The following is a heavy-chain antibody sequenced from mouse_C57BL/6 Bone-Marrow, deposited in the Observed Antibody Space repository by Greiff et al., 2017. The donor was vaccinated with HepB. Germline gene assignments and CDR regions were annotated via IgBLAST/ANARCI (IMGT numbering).Heavy chain of an antibody. CDR1: GFNIKDDY. CDR3: THCNPGGY. CDR2: IDPENGDT. Sequence: EVQLQESGAELVRPGASVKLSCTASGFNIKDDYMHWVKQRPEQGLEWIGWIDPENGDTEYASKFQGKATITADTSSNTAYLQLSSLTSEDTAVYYCTHCNPGGYWGQGTTLTVSS. V-gene: IGHV14-4*01. J-gene: IGHJ2*01. D-gene: IGHD1-1*02.